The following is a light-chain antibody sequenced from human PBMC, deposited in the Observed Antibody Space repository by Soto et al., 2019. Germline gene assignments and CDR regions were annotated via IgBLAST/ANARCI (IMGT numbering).Light chain of an antibody. CDR1: QSISLS. CDR2: KAS. J-gene: IGKJ1*01. CDR3: RHYNSYSEA. V-gene: IGKV1-5*03. Sequence: DIRMTQSPSTLSAFVGDRVTITCRASQSISLSLAWYQQKPGKAPDLLIYKASTLKSGVPSRFSGSGSGTEFTLTISSLQPDDFATYYCRHYNSYSEAFGQGTKVDIK.